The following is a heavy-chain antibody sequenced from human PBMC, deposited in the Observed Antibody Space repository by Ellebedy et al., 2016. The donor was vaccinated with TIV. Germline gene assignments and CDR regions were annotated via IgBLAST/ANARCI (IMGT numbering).Heavy chain of an antibody. J-gene: IGHJ4*02. V-gene: IGHV3-7*03. Sequence: GESLKISXAASGFTFSSYWMSWVRQAPGKGLEWVANIKQDGSEKYYVDSVKGRFTISRDNAKNSLYLQMNSLRAEDTALYYCAKDYYYDSSGIFDYWGQGTLVTVSS. CDR1: GFTFSSYW. CDR3: AKDYYYDSSGIFDY. CDR2: IKQDGSEK. D-gene: IGHD3-22*01.